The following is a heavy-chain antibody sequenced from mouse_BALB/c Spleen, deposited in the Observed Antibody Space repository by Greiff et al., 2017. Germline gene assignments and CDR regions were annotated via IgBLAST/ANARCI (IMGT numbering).Heavy chain of an antibody. Sequence: QVQLQQSGAELVKPGASVKLSCKASGYTFTSYWMHWVKQRPGQGLEWIGEINPSNGRTNYNEKFKSKATLTVDKSSSTAYIQLSSLTSEDSAVYYCARSGTTVVDYWYFGVWGSGTTGNGSS. V-gene: IGHV1S81*02. CDR3: ARSGTTVVDYWYFGV. CDR2: INPSNGRT. J-gene: IGHJ1*01. CDR1: GYTFTSYW. D-gene: IGHD1-1*01.